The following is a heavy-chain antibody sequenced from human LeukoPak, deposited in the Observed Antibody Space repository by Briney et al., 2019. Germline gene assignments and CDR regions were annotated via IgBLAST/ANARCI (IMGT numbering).Heavy chain of an antibody. CDR2: IYHSGST. V-gene: IGHV4-4*02. J-gene: IGHJ4*02. CDR1: GGSISSSNW. CDR3: ARDNHYGDNWKGRYYFDY. D-gene: IGHD4-23*01. Sequence: SGTLSLTCAVSGGSISSSNWWSWVRQPPGKGLEWIGEIYHSGSTNYNPSLKSRVTISVDKSKNQFSLKLSSVTAADTAVYYCARDNHYGDNWKGRYYFDYWGQGTLVTVSS.